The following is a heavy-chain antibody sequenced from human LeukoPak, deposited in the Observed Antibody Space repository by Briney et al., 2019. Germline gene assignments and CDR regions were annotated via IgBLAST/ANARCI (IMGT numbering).Heavy chain of an antibody. Sequence: GGSLRLSCAASGFTFSGYSMNWVRQAPGKGLEWVSSISSSSSYIYYADSVKGRFTISRDNAKNSLYLQMNSLSAEDTAVYYCAKDGMYSSSSSYYFDYWGQGTLVTVSS. CDR2: ISSSSSYI. CDR1: GFTFSGYS. CDR3: AKDGMYSSSSSYYFDY. D-gene: IGHD6-6*01. J-gene: IGHJ4*02. V-gene: IGHV3-21*04.